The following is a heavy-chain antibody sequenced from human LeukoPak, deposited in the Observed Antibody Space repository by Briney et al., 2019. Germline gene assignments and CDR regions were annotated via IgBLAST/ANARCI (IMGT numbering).Heavy chain of an antibody. CDR2: IYHSGST. D-gene: IGHD2-8*01. J-gene: IGHJ4*02. CDR1: GGSISSSSYY. Sequence: PSETLSLTCTVSGGSISSSSYYWGWIRQPPGKRLEWIGSIYHSGSTYYNPSLKSRVTISVDTSKNQFSLKLSSVTAADMAVYYCTRHQWWLAPRNFDYWGQGTLVTVSS. CDR3: TRHQWWLAPRNFDY. V-gene: IGHV4-39*01.